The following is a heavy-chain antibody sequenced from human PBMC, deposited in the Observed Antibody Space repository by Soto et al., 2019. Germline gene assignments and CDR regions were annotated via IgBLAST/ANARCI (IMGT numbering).Heavy chain of an antibody. J-gene: IGHJ5*02. CDR1: GGTFSSYA. Sequence: QVQLVQSGAEVKKPGSSVKVSCKASGGTFSSYAISWVRQAPGLGLEWMGEIIPIFGTANYAQKFQGRVTITADESTSTAYMELSSLISEDTAVYYCARDRGPSSGYYPYWFDPWGQGTLVTVSS. D-gene: IGHD3-22*01. V-gene: IGHV1-69*12. CDR3: ARDRGPSSGYYPYWFDP. CDR2: IIPIFGTA.